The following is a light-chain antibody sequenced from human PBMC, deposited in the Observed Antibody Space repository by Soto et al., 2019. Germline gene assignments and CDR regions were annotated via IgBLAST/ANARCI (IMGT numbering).Light chain of an antibody. V-gene: IGKV3D-20*02. CDR1: QTVTGNY. CDR3: QQLTDWPPQWT. J-gene: IGKJ1*01. Sequence: EIVLTQSPGTLSLSPGVRATLSCSSAQTVTGNYLAWYHQKPGQAHRLLIHSASSRATGIPDRFSASGTGTDFTLTISSLEPEDFAVYYCQQLTDWPPQWTFGQGTKVDI. CDR2: SAS.